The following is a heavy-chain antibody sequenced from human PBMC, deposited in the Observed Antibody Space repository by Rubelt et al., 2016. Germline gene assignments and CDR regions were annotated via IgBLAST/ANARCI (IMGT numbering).Heavy chain of an antibody. Sequence: QVQLQESGPGLVKPSQTLSLTCTVSGGSISSDGYYWTWVRQHPGKALEWLGYIYYTGSAYYNPFLKRRVTISVDTSENQFSLKLSSVTAADTAMNYGARATRVVTHIACWGQGTLVTGAS. V-gene: IGHV4-31*03. J-gene: IGHJ4*02. CDR2: IYYTGSA. CDR3: ARATRVVTHIAC. D-gene: IGHD4-23*01. CDR1: GGSISSDGYY.